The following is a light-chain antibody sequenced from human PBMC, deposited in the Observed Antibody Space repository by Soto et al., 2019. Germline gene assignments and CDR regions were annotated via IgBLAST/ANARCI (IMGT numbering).Light chain of an antibody. V-gene: IGLV3-21*04. CDR2: YEI. J-gene: IGLJ2*01. CDR3: HLWDSEGDHPV. CDR1: NLGSKS. Sequence: SSELTQPPSVSVAPGKPAKITCGGNNLGSKSVHWYQQKPGQAPVLVIYYEIDRPSGNPERFSGSNFGNTATLTISRVEAGDEADYYCHLWDSEGDHPVFGGGTKLTVL.